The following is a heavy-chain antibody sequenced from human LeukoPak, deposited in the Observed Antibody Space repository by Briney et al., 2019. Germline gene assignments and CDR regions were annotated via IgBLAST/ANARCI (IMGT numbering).Heavy chain of an antibody. CDR3: ATGATSGSEAFDI. V-gene: IGHV3-33*01. CDR2: IWSDGINK. Sequence: GGSLRLSCAASGFTFSNYGMHWVRQAPGKGLEWVAVIWSDGINKYYADSVKGRFTISRDNSKNTLFLQMNSLRAEDTAVYYCATGATSGSEAFDIWGQGTMVTVSS. D-gene: IGHD1-26*01. CDR1: GFTFSNYG. J-gene: IGHJ3*02.